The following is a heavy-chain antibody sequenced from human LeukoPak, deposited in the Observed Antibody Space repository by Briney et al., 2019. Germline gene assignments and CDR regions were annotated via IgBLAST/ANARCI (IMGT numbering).Heavy chain of an antibody. V-gene: IGHV1-3*01. CDR1: GYTFTSYA. D-gene: IGHD3-10*01. J-gene: IGHJ5*02. Sequence: VASVKVSCKASGYTFTSYAMHWVRQAPGQRREWMGWINAGNGNTKYSQKFQGRVTITRDTSASTAYMELSSLRSEDTAVYYCARVGSGSKFDPWGQGTLVTVSS. CDR2: INAGNGNT. CDR3: ARVGSGSKFDP.